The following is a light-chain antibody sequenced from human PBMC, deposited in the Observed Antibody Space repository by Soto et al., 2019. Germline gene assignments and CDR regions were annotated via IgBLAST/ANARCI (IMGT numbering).Light chain of an antibody. CDR1: QSINKW. CDR2: DAS. J-gene: IGKJ1*01. CDR3: QQYDSYPWT. Sequence: DIQMTQSPSTLSASVGDRVTITCRASQSINKWLAWYHQKPGKAPKLLIYDASSLDSGAPSRLSGRGSGTEFTLTISSVQPDDFAAYYCQQYDSYPWTFGQGTKVEIK. V-gene: IGKV1-5*01.